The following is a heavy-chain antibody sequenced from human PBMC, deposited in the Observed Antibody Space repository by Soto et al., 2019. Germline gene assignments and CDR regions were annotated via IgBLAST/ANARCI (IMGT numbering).Heavy chain of an antibody. CDR3: AKGPGYYYNGFDY. CDR1: GFTFSSYA. Sequence: EVQLLESGGGLVQPGGSLRLSCAASGFTFSSYAMSWVRQAPGKGLEWVSAISGSGGSTYYADSVKGRFTISRDNSKNTLYLQMNSLRAEHTAVYYCAKGPGYYYNGFDYWGQGTLVTVSS. V-gene: IGHV3-23*01. D-gene: IGHD3-22*01. J-gene: IGHJ4*02. CDR2: ISGSGGST.